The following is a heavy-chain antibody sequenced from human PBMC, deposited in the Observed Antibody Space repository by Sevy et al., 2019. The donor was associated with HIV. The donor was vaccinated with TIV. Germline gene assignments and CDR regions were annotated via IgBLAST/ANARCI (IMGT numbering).Heavy chain of an antibody. Sequence: GGSLRLSCAASGFTFRNYAMNWVRQAPGKGLERVALISYDGKNKYYSKSFKDRFTNSRDNSQNTLYLQMTSLRPEDSAVYYCAREGQLWFFYYFDYWGQGALVTVSS. CDR1: GFTFRNYA. V-gene: IGHV3-30*04. CDR2: ISYDGKNK. CDR3: AREGQLWFFYYFDY. J-gene: IGHJ4*02. D-gene: IGHD3-10*01.